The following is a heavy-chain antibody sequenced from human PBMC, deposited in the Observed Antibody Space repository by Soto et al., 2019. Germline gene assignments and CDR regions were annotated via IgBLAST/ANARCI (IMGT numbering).Heavy chain of an antibody. CDR1: GGSFSGYY. Sequence: ETLSLTCAVYGGSFSGYYWSWIRQPPGKGLEWIGEINHSGSTNYNPSLKSRVTISVDTSKNQFSLKLSSVTAADTAVYYCARNAAASFDYWGQGTLVTVSS. J-gene: IGHJ4*02. D-gene: IGHD6-25*01. CDR3: ARNAAASFDY. V-gene: IGHV4-34*01. CDR2: INHSGST.